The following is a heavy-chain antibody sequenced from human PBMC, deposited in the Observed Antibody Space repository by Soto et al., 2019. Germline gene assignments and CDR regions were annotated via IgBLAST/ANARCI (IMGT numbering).Heavy chain of an antibody. CDR1: GYTFTSYD. D-gene: IGHD7-27*01. CDR3: ARGGSTGGPPLDY. J-gene: IGHJ4*02. V-gene: IGHV1-8*01. CDR2: MNPNSGNT. Sequence: ASVKVSCKASGYTFTSYDINGVRQAPGQGLKWRGWMNPNSGNTGYAQKFQGRVTMTRNTSISTAYMELSSLRSEDTAVYYCARGGSTGGPPLDYWGQGTLVTVSS.